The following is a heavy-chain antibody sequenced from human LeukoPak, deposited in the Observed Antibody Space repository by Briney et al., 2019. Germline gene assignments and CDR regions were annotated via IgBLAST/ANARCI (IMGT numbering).Heavy chain of an antibody. V-gene: IGHV4-59*01. CDR2: IYYSGST. D-gene: IGHD4-17*01. Sequence: SETLSLTCTVSGGSISSYYWSWIRQPPGKGLEWIGYIYYSGSTNYNPSLKSRVTISVDTSKNQFSLKLSSVTAADTAVYYCARASPVGPGDYVSNLRSKYYYYGMDVWGQGTTVTVSS. CDR3: ARASPVGPGDYVSNLRSKYYYYGMDV. CDR1: GGSISSYY. J-gene: IGHJ6*02.